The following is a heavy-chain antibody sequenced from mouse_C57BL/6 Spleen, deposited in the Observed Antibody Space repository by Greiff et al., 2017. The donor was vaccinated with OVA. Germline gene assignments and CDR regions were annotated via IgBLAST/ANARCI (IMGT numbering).Heavy chain of an antibody. CDR2: IYPGDGDT. Sequence: VQLQQSGPELVKPGASVKISCKASGYAFSSSWMNWVKQRPGKGLEWIGRIYPGDGDTNYNGKFKGKATLTADKSSSTAYMQLSSLTSEDSAVYFCARGDYYGSSYGYWGQGTTLTVSS. CDR1: GYAFSSSW. D-gene: IGHD1-1*01. V-gene: IGHV1-82*01. J-gene: IGHJ2*01. CDR3: ARGDYYGSSYGY.